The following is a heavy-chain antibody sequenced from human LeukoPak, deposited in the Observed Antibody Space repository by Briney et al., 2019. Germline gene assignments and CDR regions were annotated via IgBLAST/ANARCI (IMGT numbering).Heavy chain of an antibody. Sequence: PGGSLRLSCAASGFTFSSYAMSWVRQAPGKGLEWVSAISGSGGSTYYADSVKGRFTISRDNSKNTLYLQMNSLRAEDTALYYCAKEPLGSGYYEGFGAFDIWGQGTMVTVSS. D-gene: IGHD3-3*01. J-gene: IGHJ3*02. CDR3: AKEPLGSGYYEGFGAFDI. CDR1: GFTFSSYA. V-gene: IGHV3-23*01. CDR2: ISGSGGST.